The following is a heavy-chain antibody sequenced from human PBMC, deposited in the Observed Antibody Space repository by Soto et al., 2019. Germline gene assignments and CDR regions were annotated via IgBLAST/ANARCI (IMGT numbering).Heavy chain of an antibody. J-gene: IGHJ5*02. V-gene: IGHV4-4*07. CDR1: GGAISTYY. Sequence: SETLSLTCTVSGGAISTYYWTWIRQPAGKGLEWIGRIYSSGGTKYNPSLQSRVTMSLDTSNNQFSLRLTSVTAADTAVYYCARGQRFSDWFDPWGQGTLVTVSS. D-gene: IGHD3-3*01. CDR3: ARGQRFSDWFDP. CDR2: IYSSGGT.